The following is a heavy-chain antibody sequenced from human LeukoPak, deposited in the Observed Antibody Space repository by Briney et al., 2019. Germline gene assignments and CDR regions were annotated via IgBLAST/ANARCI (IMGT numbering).Heavy chain of an antibody. Sequence: AETLSLTCTVSGGSISSYYWSWIRQPPGMELEWIGCIYYSGSTNYNPSLKSRVTISVDTSKDQFSLRLTSVTAADTAVYYCARSFLGDWYFDLWGRGTLVTVSP. CDR3: ARSFLGDWYFDL. CDR2: IYYSGST. J-gene: IGHJ2*01. CDR1: GGSISSYY. D-gene: IGHD1-26*01. V-gene: IGHV4-59*01.